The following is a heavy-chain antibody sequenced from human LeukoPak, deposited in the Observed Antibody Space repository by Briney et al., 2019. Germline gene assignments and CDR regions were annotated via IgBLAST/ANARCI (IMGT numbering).Heavy chain of an antibody. V-gene: IGHV1-18*01. J-gene: IGHJ4*02. CDR2: ISVYNGYT. Sequence: ASVKVSCKASGYTFTSYGINWVRQAPGQGLEWMGWISVYNGYTDYAKKFQGRVTMTTDTSTRTIYMELRSLTSDDTAVYYCARDSGWELKHYFFNHWGQGTLVTVSS. CDR3: ARDSGWELKHYFFNH. CDR1: GYTFTSYG. D-gene: IGHD1-26*01.